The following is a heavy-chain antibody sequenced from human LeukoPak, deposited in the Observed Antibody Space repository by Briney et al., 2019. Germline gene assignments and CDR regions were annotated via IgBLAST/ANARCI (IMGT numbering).Heavy chain of an antibody. CDR2: IYSGGNT. D-gene: IGHD3-16*02. Sequence: PGGSLRLSCAVSGFTVSSNSMTWVRQAPGKGLGWVSLIYSGGNTSYADSVKGRFTISRDNSRNTLYLQLNSLRAEDTAVYYCGRLKRSGYIIDLWGQGTLVTVSS. CDR3: GRLKRSGYIIDL. J-gene: IGHJ4*02. V-gene: IGHV3-53*01. CDR1: GFTVSSNS.